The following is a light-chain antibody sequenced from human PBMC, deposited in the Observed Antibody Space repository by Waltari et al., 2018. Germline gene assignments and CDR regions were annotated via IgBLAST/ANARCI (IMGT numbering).Light chain of an antibody. CDR3: SSYASSSTQV. V-gene: IGLV2-14*03. J-gene: IGLJ2*01. CDR2: DVS. CDR1: SSDVGGYNY. Sequence: QSALTQPASVSGSPGQSITISCTGTSSDVGGYNYVSWYQQHPAKAPTRMIYDVSNRPSGGVNRCSGSEYGNTASLTISGLQAEDEDDYYCSSYASSSTQVFGGGTKLTVL.